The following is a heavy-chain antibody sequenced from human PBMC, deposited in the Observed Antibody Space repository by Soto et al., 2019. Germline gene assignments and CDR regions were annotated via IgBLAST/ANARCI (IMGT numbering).Heavy chain of an antibody. CDR2: IYYSGST. D-gene: IGHD6-13*01. V-gene: IGHV4-59*01. CDR3: ARSPRVYSSSSVTYYYYYMDV. Sequence: SETLSLICTVSGGSISSYYWSWIRQPPGKGLEWIGYIYYSGSTNYNPSLKSRVTISVDTSKNQFSLKLSSVTAADTAVYYCARSPRVYSSSSVTYYYYYMDVWGKGTTVTVSS. CDR1: GGSISSYY. J-gene: IGHJ6*03.